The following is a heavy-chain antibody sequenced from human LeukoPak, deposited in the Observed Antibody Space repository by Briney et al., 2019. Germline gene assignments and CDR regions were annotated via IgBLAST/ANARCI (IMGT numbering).Heavy chain of an antibody. CDR3: ARANIYDASDI. CDR2: MNPNSGNT. D-gene: IGHD2/OR15-2a*01. CDR1: GYTFTSYD. J-gene: IGHJ3*02. Sequence: ASVKVSGKASGYTFTSYDTNGVRQATGQGLEWMGWMNPNSGNTGYAQKFQGRVTMTRNTSISTAYMELSSLRSEDTAVYYCARANIYDASDIWGQGTMVTASS. V-gene: IGHV1-8*01.